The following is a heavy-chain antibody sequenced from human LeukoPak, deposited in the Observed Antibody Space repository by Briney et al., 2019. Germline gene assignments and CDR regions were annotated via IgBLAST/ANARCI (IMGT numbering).Heavy chain of an antibody. Sequence: GGSLRLSCAASGFTFSDYYMSWIRQAPGKGLEWVSYISSSGSTIYYADSVKGRFTISRDNAKNSLYLQMNSLRAEDTAVYYCARDDSRYYYDSSGYYYDAFDIWGQGTMVTVSS. D-gene: IGHD3-22*01. J-gene: IGHJ3*02. CDR2: ISSSGSTI. V-gene: IGHV3-11*04. CDR3: ARDDSRYYYDSSGYYYDAFDI. CDR1: GFTFSDYY.